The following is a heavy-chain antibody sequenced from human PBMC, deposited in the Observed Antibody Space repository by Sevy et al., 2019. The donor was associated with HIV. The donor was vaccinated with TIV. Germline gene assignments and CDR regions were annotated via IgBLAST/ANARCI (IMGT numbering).Heavy chain of an antibody. CDR1: GYIFTDYY. CDR2: INSDSGVT. D-gene: IGHD4-17*01. V-gene: IGHV1-2*02. Sequence: ASVKVSCKASGYIFTDYYIHWVRQAPGQGLEWMAWINSDSGVTNYAQRFQGEVTVTRDMSLSTAYLGLSSLKSNDTAIYYCARLTTKPTSDLYGMDVWGQGTTVTVSS. CDR3: ARLTTKPTSDLYGMDV. J-gene: IGHJ6*02.